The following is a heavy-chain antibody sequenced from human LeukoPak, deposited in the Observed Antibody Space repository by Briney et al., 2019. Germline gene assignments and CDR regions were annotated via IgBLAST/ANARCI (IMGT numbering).Heavy chain of an antibody. V-gene: IGHV1-24*01. CDR3: ATHTVVMSLDAFDI. Sequence: ASVKVSCKVSGYTLTELSMHWVRQAPGKGLEWMGGFDPEDGETIYAQKFQGRVTTTEDTSTDTAYMELSSLRSEDTAVYYCATHTVVMSLDAFDIWGQGTMVTVSS. J-gene: IGHJ3*02. CDR1: GYTLTELS. CDR2: FDPEDGET. D-gene: IGHD4-23*01.